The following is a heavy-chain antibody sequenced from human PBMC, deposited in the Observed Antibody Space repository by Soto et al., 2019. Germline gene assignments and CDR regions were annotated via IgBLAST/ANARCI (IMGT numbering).Heavy chain of an antibody. V-gene: IGHV1-3*01. CDR1: GYTFTSYA. J-gene: IGHJ6*02. CDR3: ARVYSNYGMDV. D-gene: IGHD4-4*01. Sequence: QVQLVQSGAEVKKPGASVKVSCKASGYTFTSYAMHWVRQAPGQRLEWMGWINAGNGNTKYSQKFQGRVTITRDTSASTAYMELSSLRSDDTAVYYCARVYSNYGMDVWGQGTTVTVSS. CDR2: INAGNGNT.